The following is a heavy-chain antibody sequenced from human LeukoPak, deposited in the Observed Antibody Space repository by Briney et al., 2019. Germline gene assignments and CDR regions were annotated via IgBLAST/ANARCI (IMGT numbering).Heavy chain of an antibody. V-gene: IGHV3-23*01. D-gene: IGHD3-10*01. CDR3: AKDDWFGELGYFDY. Sequence: GGSLRLSRASSGITLKHQAMDRVRQAPGKGLEWGPAISGSGGSTYYADSVKGRFTISRDNSKNTLYLQMNSLRAEDTAVYYCAKDDWFGELGYFDYWGRGTLVTVSS. J-gene: IGHJ4*02. CDR1: GITLKHQA. CDR2: ISGSGGST.